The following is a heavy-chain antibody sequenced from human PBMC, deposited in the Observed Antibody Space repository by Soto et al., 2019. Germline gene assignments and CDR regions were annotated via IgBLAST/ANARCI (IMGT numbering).Heavy chain of an antibody. Sequence: ESGGGLVQPGRSLRLSCAASGFTFDDYAMHWVRQAPGKGLEWVSGISWNSGSIGYADSVKGRFTISRDNAKNSLYLQMNSLRAEDTALYYCAKDGQRYCSGGSCYRMDVWGQGTTVTVSS. D-gene: IGHD2-15*01. V-gene: IGHV3-9*01. CDR1: GFTFDDYA. CDR3: AKDGQRYCSGGSCYRMDV. J-gene: IGHJ6*02. CDR2: ISWNSGSI.